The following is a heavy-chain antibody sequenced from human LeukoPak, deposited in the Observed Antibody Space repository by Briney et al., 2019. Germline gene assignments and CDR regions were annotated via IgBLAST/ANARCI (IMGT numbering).Heavy chain of an antibody. CDR1: GYTFTGYY. Sequence: GASVTVSCKASGYTFTGYYMHWVRQAPGQGLEWMGRINPNSGGTNYAQKFQGRVTMTRDTSISTAYMELSRLRSDDTAVYYCARARYCSGGSCYWFDPWGQGTLVTVSS. J-gene: IGHJ5*02. D-gene: IGHD2-15*01. CDR3: ARARYCSGGSCYWFDP. V-gene: IGHV1-2*06. CDR2: INPNSGGT.